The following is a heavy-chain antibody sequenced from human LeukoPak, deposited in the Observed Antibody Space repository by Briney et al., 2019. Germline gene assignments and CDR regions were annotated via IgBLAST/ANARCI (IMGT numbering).Heavy chain of an antibody. CDR2: IYDSGST. D-gene: IGHD2-8*02. V-gene: IGHV4-39*01. J-gene: IGHJ4*02. Sequence: TSETLSLTCTVSGRSISSSSYYWGWIRQPPGKGLEGIGSIYDSGSTYYNPSLKSRVTISVDTSKNQFSLKLSSVTAADTAVYYCARHADGGVFDYWGQGTLVTVSS. CDR3: ARHADGGVFDY. CDR1: GRSISSSSYY.